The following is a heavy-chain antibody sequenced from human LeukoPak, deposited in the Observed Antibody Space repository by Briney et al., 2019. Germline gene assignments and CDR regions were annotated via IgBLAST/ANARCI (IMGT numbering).Heavy chain of an antibody. D-gene: IGHD6-13*01. CDR3: ARHRQRYSSSWYFDY. CDR2: IYTSGST. CDR1: GGSISSYY. J-gene: IGHJ4*02. Sequence: SETLSLTCTVSGGSISSYYWSWIRQPAGKGLEWIGRIYTSGSTNYNPSLKSRVTMSVDTSKNQFSLKLSSVTAADTAVYYCARHRQRYSSSWYFDYWGQGTLVTVSS. V-gene: IGHV4-4*07.